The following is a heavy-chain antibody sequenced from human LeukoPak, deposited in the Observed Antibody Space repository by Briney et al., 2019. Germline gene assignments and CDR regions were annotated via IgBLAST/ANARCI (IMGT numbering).Heavy chain of an antibody. CDR2: IYYSGST. V-gene: IGHV4-39*07. D-gene: IGHD5-24*01. Sequence: SETLSLTCTVSGGSISSSSYYWGWIRQPPGKGLEWIGSIYYSGSTYYNPPLKSRVTISVDTSKNQFSLKLSSVTAADTAVYYCARDARDGYNLEYYFDYWGQGTLVTVSS. CDR1: GGSISSSSYY. CDR3: ARDARDGYNLEYYFDY. J-gene: IGHJ4*02.